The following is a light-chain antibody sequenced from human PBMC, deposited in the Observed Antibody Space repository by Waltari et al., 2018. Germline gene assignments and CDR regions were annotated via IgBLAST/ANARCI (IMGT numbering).Light chain of an antibody. CDR1: SSNIGSNY. CDR2: RNN. Sequence: QSVLTQPPSASGTPGQRVTISCSGSSSNIGSNYVYWYQQPPGTAPKLLIYRNNQRPSGVPGRFSGSKSDTSASLAISGLRSEDEADYYCAAWDDSLKVFGGGTKLTIL. J-gene: IGLJ3*02. V-gene: IGLV1-47*01. CDR3: AAWDDSLKV.